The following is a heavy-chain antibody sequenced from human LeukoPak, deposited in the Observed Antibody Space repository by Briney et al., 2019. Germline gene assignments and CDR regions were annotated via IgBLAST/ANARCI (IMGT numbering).Heavy chain of an antibody. CDR1: GDSISSSTYH. V-gene: IGHV4-39*01. Sequence: SETLSLTCTVPGDSISSSTYHWGWIRQPPGKGLEWIASIYYTGTTYYRPSLKSRVTISVDTSKNQFSLKLSSVTASDTAVYYCAAEMSSAARYWGQGTLVTVSS. CDR2: IYYTGTT. J-gene: IGHJ4*02. CDR3: AAEMSSAARY. D-gene: IGHD2-2*01.